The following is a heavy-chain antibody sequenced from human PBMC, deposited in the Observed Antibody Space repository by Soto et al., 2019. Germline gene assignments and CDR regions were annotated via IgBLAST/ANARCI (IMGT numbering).Heavy chain of an antibody. CDR3: ASRDPGTSVDY. CDR1: GGSFSGYY. V-gene: IGHV4-34*01. D-gene: IGHD1-7*01. Sequence: SETLSLTCAVYGGSFSGYYWSWIRQPPGKGLEWIGEINHSGSTNYNPSLKSRVTISLDKSENQFSLKVTSLTAADTAVYYCASRDPGTSVDYWGQGTLVTVSS. J-gene: IGHJ4*02. CDR2: INHSGST.